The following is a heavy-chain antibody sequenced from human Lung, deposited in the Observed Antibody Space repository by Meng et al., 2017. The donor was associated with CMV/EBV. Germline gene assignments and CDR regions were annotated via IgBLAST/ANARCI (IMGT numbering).Heavy chain of an antibody. CDR1: GGSISSYY. CDR3: ARSDFWSGYGMDV. Sequence: SETXSLXXTVSGGSISSYYCSWIRQPPGKGLEWIGYIYYSGSTNYNPSLKSRVTISVDTSKNQFSLKLSSVTAADTAVYYCARSDFWSGYGMDVWGQGTTVXVSS. J-gene: IGHJ6*02. CDR2: IYYSGST. V-gene: IGHV4-59*01. D-gene: IGHD3-3*01.